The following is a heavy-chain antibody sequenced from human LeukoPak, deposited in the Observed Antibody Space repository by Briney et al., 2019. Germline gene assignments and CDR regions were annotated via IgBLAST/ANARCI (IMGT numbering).Heavy chain of an antibody. CDR1: GFTVSSNY. V-gene: IGHV3-66*01. D-gene: IGHD6-19*01. Sequence: GGSLRLSCAASGFTVSSNYMSWVRQAPGKGLEWVSVIYSGGSTYYADSVKGRFTISRDNSKNTLYLRMNSLRAEDTAVYYCARGGDELPGIAVAASGDAFDIWGQGTMVTVSS. CDR2: IYSGGST. J-gene: IGHJ3*02. CDR3: ARGGDELPGIAVAASGDAFDI.